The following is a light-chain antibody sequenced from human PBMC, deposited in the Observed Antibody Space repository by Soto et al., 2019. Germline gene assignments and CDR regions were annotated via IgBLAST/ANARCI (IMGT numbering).Light chain of an antibody. Sequence: EIVLTQSPGTLSLSPGESVTLFCRASQSVSSNLAWYQQKPGQPPRLLMHGTFSTATGVPDRFSGSGLGTDFTLTISRLEPEDFAVYYCQQYANLLPFTFGGGTTVEV. J-gene: IGKJ4*01. CDR2: GTF. V-gene: IGKV3-20*01. CDR3: QQYANLLPFT. CDR1: QSVSSN.